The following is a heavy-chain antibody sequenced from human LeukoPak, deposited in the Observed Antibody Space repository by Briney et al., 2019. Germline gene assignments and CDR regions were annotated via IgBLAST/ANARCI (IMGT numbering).Heavy chain of an antibody. V-gene: IGHV3-9*01. CDR1: GFTFDDYA. Sequence: PGRSLRLSCAASGFTFDDYAMHWVRQAPGKGLEWVSGISWNSGSIGYADSVKGRFTISRDNAKNSLYLQMNSLRAEDTAVYYCARGFKDYDSSGYYYPFDYWGQGTLVTVSS. CDR2: ISWNSGSI. CDR3: ARGFKDYDSSGYYYPFDY. D-gene: IGHD3-22*01. J-gene: IGHJ4*02.